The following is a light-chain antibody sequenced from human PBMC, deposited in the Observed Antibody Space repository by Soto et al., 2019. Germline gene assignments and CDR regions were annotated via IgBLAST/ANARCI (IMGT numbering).Light chain of an antibody. CDR2: TSN. V-gene: IGLV1-44*01. J-gene: IGLJ1*01. Sequence: QSVLTQPPSASGTPGRRVTISCSGSNSNIGSNKVNWYQQLPGTAPKLLIYTSNQRPSGVPDRFSGSKSGTSASLAISGLQSEDEADYYCATWDDSLHGYVFGTGTKLTVL. CDR1: NSNIGSNK. CDR3: ATWDDSLHGYV.